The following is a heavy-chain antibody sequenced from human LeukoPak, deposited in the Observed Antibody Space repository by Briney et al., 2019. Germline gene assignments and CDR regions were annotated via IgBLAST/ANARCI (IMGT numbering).Heavy chain of an antibody. D-gene: IGHD5-24*01. V-gene: IGHV3-74*01. Sequence: GGSLRLSCAASGFTFSSHWMHWVRQAPGKGLVWVSRINSDGSSTSYADSVKGRFTISRDNAKNTLYLQMNSLRAEDTAVYYCAREDGYRNREFDYWGQGTLVTVSS. CDR2: INSDGSST. CDR1: GFTFSSHW. J-gene: IGHJ4*02. CDR3: AREDGYRNREFDY.